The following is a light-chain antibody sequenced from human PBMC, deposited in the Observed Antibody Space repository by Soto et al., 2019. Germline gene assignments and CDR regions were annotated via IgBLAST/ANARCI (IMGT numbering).Light chain of an antibody. CDR1: SRDVGAYSS. J-gene: IGLJ1*01. CDR2: EFT. V-gene: IGLV2-8*01. Sequence: NETSRDVGAYSSVAWYQQHPGKAPKLIIYEFTKRPSGVPDRFSGSRSGNTAFLTVSGFQADDEAEYYCSAHAGNNNYAFVTGTEVT. CDR3: SAHAGNNNYA.